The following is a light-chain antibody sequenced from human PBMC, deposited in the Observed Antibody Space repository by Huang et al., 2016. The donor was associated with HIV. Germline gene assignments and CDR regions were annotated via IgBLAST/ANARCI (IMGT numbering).Light chain of an antibody. J-gene: IGKJ1*01. CDR2: AAS. V-gene: IGKV1-27*01. CDR3: QRYDSAPRA. CDR1: QDIGNF. Sequence: DIQMTQSPASLSASTGARVTLTCRASQDIGNFVAWFQQKPGQVPRLLIYAASMLQSGGPSRFSGRGSGTAFTLTITNFQPEDIATYYCQRYDSAPRAFGQGTKVDLK.